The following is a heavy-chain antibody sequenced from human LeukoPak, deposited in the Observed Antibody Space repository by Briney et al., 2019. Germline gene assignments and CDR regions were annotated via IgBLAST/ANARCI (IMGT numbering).Heavy chain of an antibody. Sequence: SETLSLTCTVSGYSISSGYYWGWIRQPPGKGLEWIGSIYHSGSTYYNPSLKSRVTISVDTSKNQFSLKLSSVTAADTAVYYCARRDYGSGSYYNWFDPWGQGALVTVSS. J-gene: IGHJ5*02. CDR2: IYHSGST. V-gene: IGHV4-38-2*02. D-gene: IGHD3-10*01. CDR3: ARRDYGSGSYYNWFDP. CDR1: GYSISSGYY.